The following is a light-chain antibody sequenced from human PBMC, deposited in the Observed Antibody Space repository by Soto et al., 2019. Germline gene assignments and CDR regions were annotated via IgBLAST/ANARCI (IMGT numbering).Light chain of an antibody. CDR2: DVS. Sequence: QSALTQPRSVSGSPGQSVTISCTGTSSDVGGYNYVSWYQQHPGKAPKLMIYDVSKRPSGVPVRFSGSKSGNTASLTISGLPAEDEADYYCCSYAGSYTWVFGGGTKVTVL. CDR1: SSDVGGYNY. CDR3: CSYAGSYTWV. J-gene: IGLJ3*02. V-gene: IGLV2-11*01.